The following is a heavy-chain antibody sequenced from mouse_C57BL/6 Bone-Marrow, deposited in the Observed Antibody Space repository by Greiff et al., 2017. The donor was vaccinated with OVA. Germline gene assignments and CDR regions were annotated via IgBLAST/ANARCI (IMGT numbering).Heavy chain of an antibody. J-gene: IGHJ2*01. CDR1: GFNIKDDY. CDR3: TKCRY. Sequence: VQLQQSGAELVRPGASVKLSCTASGFNIKDDYMHWVKERPEQGLEWIGWIDPENGDTEYASKFQGKATITADKSSKTVYLHLRGLTSEDTAVYYCTKCRYWGQGTTLTVSS. CDR2: IDPENGDT. V-gene: IGHV14-4*01.